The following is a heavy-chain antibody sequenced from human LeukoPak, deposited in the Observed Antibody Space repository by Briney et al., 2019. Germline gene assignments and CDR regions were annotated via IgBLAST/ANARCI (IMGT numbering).Heavy chain of an antibody. CDR3: AELGIAMLGRV. CDR2: INPSGGST. J-gene: IGHJ6*03. V-gene: IGHV1-46*01. D-gene: IGHD3-10*02. CDR1: GYTFTNYY. Sequence: ASVNVSFKGSGYTFTNYYMHWGRQDPGQGVEGMGIINPSGGSTIYEQKVQGRVTMTRDTSTSTVYMGMSSLRSEDTAVYYCAELGIAMLGRVWGKGTTVSISS.